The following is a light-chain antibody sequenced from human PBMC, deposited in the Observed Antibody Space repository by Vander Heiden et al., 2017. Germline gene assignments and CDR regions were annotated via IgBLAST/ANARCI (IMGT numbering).Light chain of an antibody. J-gene: IGKJ1*01. Sequence: DIQMTQSPPTLSASVGDRVTITCRASQSISSWLAWYQQKPGKAPKLLIYKASSLESGVSSRFSGSGSGTEFTLTISSLQPDDFATYYCQQYNSYSGTFGQGTKVEIK. CDR2: KAS. V-gene: IGKV1-5*03. CDR1: QSISSW. CDR3: QQYNSYSGT.